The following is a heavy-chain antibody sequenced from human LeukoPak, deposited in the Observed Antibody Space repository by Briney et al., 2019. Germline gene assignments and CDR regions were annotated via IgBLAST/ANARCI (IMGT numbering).Heavy chain of an antibody. CDR2: ISAYNGNT. Sequence: ASVKVSCKASGYTFTSYGISWVRQAPGQGLEWMGWISAYNGNTNYAQKFQGRVTITTDESTSTAYMELSSLRSEDTAVYYCARELEPNWFDPWGQGTLVTVSS. CDR1: GYTFTSYG. V-gene: IGHV1-18*01. CDR3: ARELEPNWFDP. D-gene: IGHD1-14*01. J-gene: IGHJ5*02.